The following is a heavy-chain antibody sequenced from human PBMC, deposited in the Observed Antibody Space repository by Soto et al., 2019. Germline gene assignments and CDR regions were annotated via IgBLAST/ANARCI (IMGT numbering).Heavy chain of an antibody. Sequence: PSETLSLTCAVYGGSFSGYYWSWIRQPPGKGLEWIGEINHSGSTNYNPSLKSRVTISVDTSKNQFSLKRSSVTAADTAVYYCARTGGLTVYGDLRILDYWGQGTLVTVSS. V-gene: IGHV4-34*01. CDR2: INHSGST. D-gene: IGHD4-17*01. CDR1: GGSFSGYY. J-gene: IGHJ4*02. CDR3: ARTGGLTVYGDLRILDY.